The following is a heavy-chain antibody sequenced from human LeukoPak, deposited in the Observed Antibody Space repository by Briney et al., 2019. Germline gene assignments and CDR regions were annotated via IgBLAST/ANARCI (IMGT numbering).Heavy chain of an antibody. D-gene: IGHD3-22*01. CDR2: FNPNSGGT. J-gene: IGHJ4*02. Sequence: ASVTVSCKASGYTFTAYYIRWVRQAPGQGLEWMGWFNPNSGGTNYAQEFQGRVTMTRDTSISTAYMELSRLRSDDTAVYYCAREYYFDNSGYYGVGDYWGQGTLVTVSS. CDR3: AREYYFDNSGYYGVGDY. CDR1: GYTFTAYY. V-gene: IGHV1-2*02.